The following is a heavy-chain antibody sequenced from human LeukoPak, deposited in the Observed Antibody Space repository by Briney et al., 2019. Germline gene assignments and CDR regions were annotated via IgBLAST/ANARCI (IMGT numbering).Heavy chain of an antibody. D-gene: IGHD6-6*01. J-gene: IGHJ6*03. CDR2: INPNSGGT. CDR1: GYTFTGYY. Sequence: ASVKVSCKASGYTFTGYYMHWVRQAPGQGLEWMGWINPNSGGTNYAQKFQGRVTMTRDTSISTAYMEVSRLTSDDTAVYYCARGIAARLANYMDVWGKGTTVTVS. V-gene: IGHV1-2*02. CDR3: ARGIAARLANYMDV.